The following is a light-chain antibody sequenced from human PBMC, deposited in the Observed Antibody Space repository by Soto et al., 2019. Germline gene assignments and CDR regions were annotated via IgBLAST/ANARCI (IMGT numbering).Light chain of an antibody. CDR3: QQYGSSRT. J-gene: IGKJ1*01. V-gene: IGKV3-20*01. CDR1: QGIGST. Sequence: EIVLTQSPATLSVSPGERVALSCRASQGIGSTLAWYQPKPGQAPRLLIYGASSRATGIPDRFSGSGSGTDFTLTISRLEPEDFAVYYCQQYGSSRTFGQGTKVDI. CDR2: GAS.